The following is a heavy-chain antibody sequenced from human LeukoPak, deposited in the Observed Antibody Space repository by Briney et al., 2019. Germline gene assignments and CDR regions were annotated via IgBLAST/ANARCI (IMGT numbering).Heavy chain of an antibody. CDR2: IYSGGST. Sequence: GGSLRLSCAASGFTVSSNYMSWVRQAPGKGLEWVSVIYSGGSTYYADSVKGRFTISRDNSKNTLYLQMNSLRAEDTAVYYCARGGIAVAGLEALIPPLDYWGQGTLVTVSS. CDR1: GFTVSSNY. CDR3: ARGGIAVAGLEALIPPLDY. J-gene: IGHJ4*02. D-gene: IGHD6-19*01. V-gene: IGHV3-53*01.